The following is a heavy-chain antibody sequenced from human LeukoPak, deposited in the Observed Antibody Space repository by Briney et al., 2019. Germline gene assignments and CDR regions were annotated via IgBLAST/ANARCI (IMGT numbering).Heavy chain of an antibody. Sequence: PGGSLRLSCAVSEFTFSSYAMSWVRQAPGKGLEWVSSITSSGDSTHYADSVRGRFTISRDNSKNTLYLQMNSLRAEDTAVYYCAKLIPMTLAWGQGTLVTVSS. J-gene: IGHJ5*02. CDR1: EFTFSSYA. V-gene: IGHV3-23*01. CDR3: AKLIPMTLA. CDR2: ITSSGDST. D-gene: IGHD3-22*01.